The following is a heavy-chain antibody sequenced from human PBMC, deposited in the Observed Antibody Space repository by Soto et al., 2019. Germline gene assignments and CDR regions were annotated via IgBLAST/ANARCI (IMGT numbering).Heavy chain of an antibody. V-gene: IGHV3-30-3*01. CDR2: ISYDGSNK. CDR1: GFTFISYA. Sequence: GSLRLSCAASGFTFISYAMHWVRQAPGKGLEWVAVISYDGSNKYYADSVKGRFTISRDNSKNTLYLQMNSLRAEDTAVYYCAKVTRVAAAGPLDYWGQGNLVTVS. CDR3: AKVTRVAAAGPLDY. D-gene: IGHD6-13*01. J-gene: IGHJ4*02.